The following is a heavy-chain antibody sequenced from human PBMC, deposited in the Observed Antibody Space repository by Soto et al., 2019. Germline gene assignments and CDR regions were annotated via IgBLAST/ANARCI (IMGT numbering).Heavy chain of an antibody. V-gene: IGHV3-30*18. D-gene: IGHD3-16*01. J-gene: IGHJ4*02. CDR1: GFTFSSYG. Sequence: QVQLVESGGGVVQPGKSLRLSCAGSGFTFSSYGMDWVRQAPGKGLEWLADISYDGSNKYYADSVKGRFTISRDNSKNTLYLQMSILRADDTAVYYCAKDRIAVGVRGDIDYWGQGTLVTVSS. CDR2: ISYDGSNK. CDR3: AKDRIAVGVRGDIDY.